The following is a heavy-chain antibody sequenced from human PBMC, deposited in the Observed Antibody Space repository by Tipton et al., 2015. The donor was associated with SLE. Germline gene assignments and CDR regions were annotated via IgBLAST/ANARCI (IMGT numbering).Heavy chain of an antibody. D-gene: IGHD3-9*01. CDR3: ARRHDSGPVDS. Sequence: TLSLTCTVSDGSIRSTNYYWGWIRQPPGKGLKWIGSIFYTGSTYYNPSLKSRVSFSIDTTKHQFSLKLNSVTAADTAVYYCARRHDSGPVDSWGQGSLVTVPS. CDR1: DGSIRSTNYY. CDR2: IFYTGST. J-gene: IGHJ4*02. V-gene: IGHV4-39*07.